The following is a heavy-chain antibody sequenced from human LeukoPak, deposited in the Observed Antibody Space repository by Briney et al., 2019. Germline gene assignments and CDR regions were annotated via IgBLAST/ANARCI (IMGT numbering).Heavy chain of an antibody. V-gene: IGHV3-7*01. D-gene: IGHD3-9*01. CDR2: IKQDGSEK. Sequence: GGSLRLSCAASGFTFSSYWMSWVRQAPGKGLEWVANIKQDGSEKYYVDSVKGRFTISRDNAKNSPYLQMNSLRAEDTAVYYCARENDILTGSFDYWGQGTLVTVSS. J-gene: IGHJ4*02. CDR1: GFTFSSYW. CDR3: ARENDILTGSFDY.